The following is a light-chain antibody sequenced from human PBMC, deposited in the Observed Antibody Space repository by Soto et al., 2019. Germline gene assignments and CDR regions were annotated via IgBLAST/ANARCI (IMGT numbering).Light chain of an antibody. Sequence: EIVLTQSPDTLSSFPGDRVTLSCRASQYINTRLAWYQHRPGQAPRLLIYQTSIRAAGIPARFSANGTGTDFTLTISDVQPEDFAVYYCHQRQSWPRTFGEGTKVVIK. CDR1: QYINTR. J-gene: IGKJ1*01. CDR3: HQRQSWPRT. CDR2: QTS. V-gene: IGKV3-11*01.